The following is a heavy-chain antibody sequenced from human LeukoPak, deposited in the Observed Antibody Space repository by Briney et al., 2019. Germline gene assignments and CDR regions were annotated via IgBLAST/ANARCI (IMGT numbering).Heavy chain of an antibody. CDR3: ASTSAYYYYMDV. V-gene: IGHV4-39*07. CDR1: GGSVSSSSYY. J-gene: IGHJ6*03. CDR2: IYYTGST. Sequence: SETLSLTCTVSGGSVSSSSYYWGWIRQPPGKGREWIGSIYYTGSTYYDPSINSRVTISVDTSKNQFSLKLSSVTAADTAVYYCASTSAYYYYMDVWGKGTTVTVSS.